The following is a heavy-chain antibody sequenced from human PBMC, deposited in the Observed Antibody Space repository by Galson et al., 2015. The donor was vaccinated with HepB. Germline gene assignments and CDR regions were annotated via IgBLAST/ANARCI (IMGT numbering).Heavy chain of an antibody. D-gene: IGHD3-9*01. Sequence: SVKVSCKASGGSFDTNAISWVRQAPGQGLEWVGGIIPVFGTVNYAQKFQGRVTISADASRSTAYLEVRGLRSEDTAVYYCAKDHRKRLLYLGDPAPAEFYFYFYMDVWGTGTTVTVSS. CDR1: GGSFDTNA. V-gene: IGHV1-69*13. CDR3: AKDHRKRLLYLGDPAPAEFYFYFYMDV. CDR2: IIPVFGTV. J-gene: IGHJ6*03.